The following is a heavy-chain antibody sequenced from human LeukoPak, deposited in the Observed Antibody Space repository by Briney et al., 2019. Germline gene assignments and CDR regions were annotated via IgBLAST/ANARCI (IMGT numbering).Heavy chain of an antibody. J-gene: IGHJ4*02. Sequence: SETLSLTCTVSGDSISSYHWSWMRHPPGKGLEWMGYIYDSGKTKYNPSLKSRVTISEDTSKNQFSLKLNSVTAADTAVYYCARHEPGPYYFDCWGQGTLVTVSS. CDR3: ARHEPGPYYFDC. CDR1: GDSISSYH. CDR2: IYDSGKT. V-gene: IGHV4-59*08.